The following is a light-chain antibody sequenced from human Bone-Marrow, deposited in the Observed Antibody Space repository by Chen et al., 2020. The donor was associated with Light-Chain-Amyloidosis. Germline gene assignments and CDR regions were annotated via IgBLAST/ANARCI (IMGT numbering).Light chain of an antibody. V-gene: IGLV3-21*02. CDR1: NIGSTS. J-gene: IGLJ3*02. CDR3: QVWDRRSDRPV. Sequence: SYVLTQPSSVSVAPGQTAMIACGGNNIGSTSVHWYQQTPGQAPLLVVYDDSDRPSGIPERLSGSNSGNTATLTISRVEAGDEADYYCQVWDRRSDRPVFGGGTKLTVL. CDR2: DDS.